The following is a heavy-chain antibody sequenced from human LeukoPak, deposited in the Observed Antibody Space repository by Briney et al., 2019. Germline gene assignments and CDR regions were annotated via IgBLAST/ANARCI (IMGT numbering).Heavy chain of an antibody. D-gene: IGHD3-22*01. V-gene: IGHV3-7*01. J-gene: IGHJ4*02. CDR1: GFTFSSYW. Sequence: GGSLRLSCAASGFTFSSYWMSWVRQAPGKGLEWVANIKLDGSEKYYVDSVKGRFTISRDNAKNSLYLQMNSLRAEDTAVYYCARAREYYYDSSGYYWAYWGQGTLVTVSS. CDR2: IKLDGSEK. CDR3: ARAREYYYDSSGYYWAY.